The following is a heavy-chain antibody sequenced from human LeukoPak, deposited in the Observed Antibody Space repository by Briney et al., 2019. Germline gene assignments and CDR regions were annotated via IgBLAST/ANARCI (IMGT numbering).Heavy chain of an antibody. V-gene: IGHV3-30*18. D-gene: IGHD2-21*02. CDR1: GFTFGDFG. J-gene: IGHJ4*02. CDR2: ISYDGSNK. Sequence: GGSLRLSCAASGFTFGDFGMTWVRQAPGKGLEWVAVISYDGSNKYYADSVKGRFTISRDNSKNTLYLQMNSLRAEDTAVYYCAKGGLVTAIPRLGYYFDYWGQGTLVTVSS. CDR3: AKGGLVTAIPRLGYYFDY.